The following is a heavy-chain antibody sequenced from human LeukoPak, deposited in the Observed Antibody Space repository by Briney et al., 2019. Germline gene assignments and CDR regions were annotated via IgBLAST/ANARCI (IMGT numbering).Heavy chain of an antibody. CDR3: ARYLYSSSCSFDY. D-gene: IGHD6-13*01. J-gene: IGHJ4*02. CDR1: GGSLCSTSYY. Sequence: SETLSLSCIVSGGSLCSTSYYWGWIRQPGGKGLEWLGCIYYSGSTYYTPSLKSRVTISVDTSKNQFSLKLSSVTAADTAVYYCARYLYSSSCSFDYWGQGTLVTVSS. CDR2: IYYSGST. V-gene: IGHV4-39*01.